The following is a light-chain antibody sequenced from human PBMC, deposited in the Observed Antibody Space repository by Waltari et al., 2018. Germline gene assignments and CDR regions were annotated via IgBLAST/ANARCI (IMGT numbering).Light chain of an antibody. CDR3: QQRSNWPPYT. Sequence: EIVLTQSPATLSLSPGEGATLSCRASQSVSSNLAWYQQKPGQAPRLLIHDASNRATGIPARFNGSGSGTDFTLTISRLEPDDFAVYYCQQRSNWPPYTFGQGTKLEIK. CDR2: DAS. V-gene: IGKV3-11*01. J-gene: IGKJ2*01. CDR1: QSVSSN.